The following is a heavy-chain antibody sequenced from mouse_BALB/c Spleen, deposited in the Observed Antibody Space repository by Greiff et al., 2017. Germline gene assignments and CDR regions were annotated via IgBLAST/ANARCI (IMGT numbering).Heavy chain of an antibody. CDR1: GFTFSSYY. CDR3: ARQTTVVDWYFDV. Sequence: EVKLMESGGGLVKLGGSLKLSCAASGFTFSSYYMSWVRQTPEKRLELVAAINSNGGSTYYPDTVKGRFTISRDNAKNTLYLQMSSLKSEDTALYYCARQTTVVDWYFDVWGAGTTVTVSS. CDR2: INSNGGST. V-gene: IGHV5-6-2*01. D-gene: IGHD1-1*01. J-gene: IGHJ1*01.